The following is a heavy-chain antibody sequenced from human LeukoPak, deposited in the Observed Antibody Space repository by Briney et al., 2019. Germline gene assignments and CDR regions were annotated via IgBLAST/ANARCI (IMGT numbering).Heavy chain of an antibody. CDR2: ICSSGSTI. CDR1: GFTFSNYE. D-gene: IGHD3-22*01. V-gene: IGHV3-48*03. CDR3: AKDNRWGRGYYSHDY. Sequence: PGGSLRLSCAASGFTFSNYEMNWVRQAPGKGLEWVSYICSSGSTIYADSVKGRFTISRDNAKNSLYLQMNSLRAEDTAVYYCAKDNRWGRGYYSHDYWGQGTLVTVSS. J-gene: IGHJ4*02.